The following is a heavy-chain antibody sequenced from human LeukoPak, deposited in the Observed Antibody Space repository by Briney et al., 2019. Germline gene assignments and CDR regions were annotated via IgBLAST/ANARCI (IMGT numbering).Heavy chain of an antibody. D-gene: IGHD2-2*01. Sequence: SETLSLTCTVSGGSISSYYWSWIRQPAGKGLEWIGRIYTSGSTNYNPSLKSRVTMSVDTSKNQFSLKLSSVTAADTAVYYCARDRCSSTSCYGPLEYNWFDPWGQGALVTVSS. CDR3: ARDRCSSTSCYGPLEYNWFDP. CDR1: GGSISSYY. CDR2: IYTSGST. V-gene: IGHV4-4*07. J-gene: IGHJ5*02.